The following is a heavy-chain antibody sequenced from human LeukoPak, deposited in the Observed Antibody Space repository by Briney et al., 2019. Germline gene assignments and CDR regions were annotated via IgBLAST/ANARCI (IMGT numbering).Heavy chain of an antibody. Sequence: PGGSLRLSCAACGFTFSDYYMSWLRQAPGKGLEGVSYISSSSSYTRYADSVKGRFTISRDNAKNSLYLQMNSLRAEDTAVYYCARAQRYCSGGSCYLDYWGQGTLVTVSS. J-gene: IGHJ4*02. D-gene: IGHD2-15*01. V-gene: IGHV3-11*06. CDR1: GFTFSDYY. CDR2: ISSSSSYT. CDR3: ARAQRYCSGGSCYLDY.